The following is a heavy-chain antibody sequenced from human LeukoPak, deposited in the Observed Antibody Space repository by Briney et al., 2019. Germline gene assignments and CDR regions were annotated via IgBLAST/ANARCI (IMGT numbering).Heavy chain of an antibody. CDR3: ASLNCSSTSCLGMDV. CDR2: ISSSGSTI. CDR1: GFTFSTYS. D-gene: IGHD2-2*01. J-gene: IGHJ6*04. V-gene: IGHV3-11*04. Sequence: GGSLRLSRAASGFTFSTYSMSWVRQAPGKGLEWVSYISSSGSTIYYADSVKGRFTISRDNAKNSLYLQMNSLRAEDTAVYYCASLNCSSTSCLGMDVWGKGTTVTVSS.